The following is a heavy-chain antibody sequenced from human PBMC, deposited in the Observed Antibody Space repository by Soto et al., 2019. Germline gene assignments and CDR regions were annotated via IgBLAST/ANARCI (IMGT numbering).Heavy chain of an antibody. CDR3: ARVERGTATTVVDAFDI. Sequence: QVQLQQWGAGLLKPSETLSLTCAVYGGFVSSGSYYWSWIRQPPGKGLEWIGEMSHSGGTHSNPSLKSRVTTSVDTSKNQFSLKMSSVTAADTALYYCARVERGTATTVVDAFDIWGPGTMVTVSS. D-gene: IGHD1-1*01. CDR1: GGFVSSGSYY. V-gene: IGHV4-34*01. J-gene: IGHJ3*02. CDR2: MSHSGGT.